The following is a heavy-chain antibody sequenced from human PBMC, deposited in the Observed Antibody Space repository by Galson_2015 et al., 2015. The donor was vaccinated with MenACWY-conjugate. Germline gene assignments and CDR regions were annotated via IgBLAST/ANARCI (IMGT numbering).Heavy chain of an antibody. D-gene: IGHD5-18*01. J-gene: IGHJ6*03. V-gene: IGHV3-48*03. CDR2: ISKSGSPI. Sequence: GFTFTGYEFNWVRQAPGKGLEWLSYISKSGSPIYYADSVKVRFTISRDNIKKSLFLEMNSLRAGDTGVYFCARVGTWIHQYFYYMDVWGKGTTVTVSS. CDR1: GFTFTGYE. CDR3: ARVGTWIHQYFYYMDV.